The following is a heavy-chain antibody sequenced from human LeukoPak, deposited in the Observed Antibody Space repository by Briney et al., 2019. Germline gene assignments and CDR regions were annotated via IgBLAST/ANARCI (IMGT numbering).Heavy chain of an antibody. CDR2: ISSSSSDI. D-gene: IGHD3-10*01. CDR3: ARSELGYNYYYMDV. J-gene: IGHJ6*03. Sequence: GGSLRLSCAASGFTFSSYKMNWGRQAPGKGRGGGSSISSSSSDIYYADSAKGGFTISRENAKKSLYVKMNSLRAEDTAVYYCARSELGYNYYYMDVWGKGTTVTISS. CDR1: GFTFSSYK. V-gene: IGHV3-21*01.